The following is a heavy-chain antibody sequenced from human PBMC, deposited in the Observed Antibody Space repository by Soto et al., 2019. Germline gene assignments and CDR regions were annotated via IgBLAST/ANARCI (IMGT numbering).Heavy chain of an antibody. D-gene: IGHD5-18*01. CDR3: AGDPLGYSYGLYYNYGMDV. V-gene: IGHV3-53*01. J-gene: IGHJ6*02. CDR2: IYSEGTT. CDR1: GITVSSIY. Sequence: GGSLRLSCAVSGITVSSIYMTWVRQAPGKGLEWVSVIYSEGTTYYADSVKGRFTISRDNSKNTLYLQMNSLRAEDTAVYYCAGDPLGYSYGLYYNYGMDVWGQGTTVTVSS.